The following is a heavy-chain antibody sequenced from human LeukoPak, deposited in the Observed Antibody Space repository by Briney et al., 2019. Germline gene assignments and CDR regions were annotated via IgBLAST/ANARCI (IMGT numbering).Heavy chain of an antibody. J-gene: IGHJ4*02. D-gene: IGHD3-22*01. Sequence: ASVKVSCKASGYTSTGYYIHWVRQAPGQGLEWMGWINPNSGGTNYAQKFQGRVTMTRDTSISTAYMELSRLRSDDTAVYYCVRVDYYDSSPWGQGTLVTVSS. CDR2: INPNSGGT. V-gene: IGHV1-2*02. CDR1: GYTSTGYY. CDR3: VRVDYYDSSP.